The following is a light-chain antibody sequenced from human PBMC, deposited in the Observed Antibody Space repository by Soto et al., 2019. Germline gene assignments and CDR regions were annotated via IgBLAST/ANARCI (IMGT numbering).Light chain of an antibody. J-gene: IGKJ2*01. CDR1: QSVSSNH. V-gene: IGKV3-20*01. Sequence: EIVLTQSPGTLSLSPGEGATLSCRASQSVSSNHLAWYQQKPGQAPRLLIYGASSRATGIPDRFSGSGSGADFTLTISRLEPEDFAVYYCQQYGSSPPYTFGQGTKLEI. CDR3: QQYGSSPPYT. CDR2: GAS.